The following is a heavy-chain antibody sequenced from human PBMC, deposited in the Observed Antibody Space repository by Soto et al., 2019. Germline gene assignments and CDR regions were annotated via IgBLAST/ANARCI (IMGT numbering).Heavy chain of an antibody. CDR2: ISYDSSNK. Sequence: VQLLESGGGLIQPGGSLRLSCAASGFTFSYGIHWLRQAPGKGLEWVAYISYDSSNKFYGDSGKGRFTISRDNSKNTQFLQMNSLRAEDTAVYYCAKLVIGYCSGNTCDDYWGQGTLVAVSS. D-gene: IGHD2-15*01. J-gene: IGHJ4*02. CDR3: AKLVIGYCSGNTCDDY. CDR1: GFTFSYG. V-gene: IGHV3-30*18.